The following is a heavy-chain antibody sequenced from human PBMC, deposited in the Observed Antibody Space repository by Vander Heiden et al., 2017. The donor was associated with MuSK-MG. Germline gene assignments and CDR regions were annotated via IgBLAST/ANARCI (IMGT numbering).Heavy chain of an antibody. J-gene: IGHJ4*02. CDR3: AIDASYYGSGSYIY. D-gene: IGHD3-10*01. CDR1: GGTFSSYA. Sequence: QVQLVQSGAEVKKPGSSVKVSCKASGGTFSSYAISWVRQAPGQGLEWMGGIIPIFGTANYAQKVQGRVTITADESTSTAYMELRRMRSEETAVYYFAIDASYYGSGSYIYWGQGTMVTVYS. CDR2: IIPIFGTA. V-gene: IGHV1-69*01.